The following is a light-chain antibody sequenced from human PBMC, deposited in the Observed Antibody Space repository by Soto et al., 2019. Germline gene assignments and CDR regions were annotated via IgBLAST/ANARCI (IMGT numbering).Light chain of an antibody. J-gene: IGKJ1*01. Sequence: EIVLTQSPGTLSLSPGERATLSCRASQSISSSYLAWYQQKPGQAPRLLIYAASSRATGIPDRFSASGSGTDFTLTISRLEPEDFAVYYCQQYGSSPTFGQGTKVDIK. V-gene: IGKV3-20*01. CDR1: QSISSSY. CDR2: AAS. CDR3: QQYGSSPT.